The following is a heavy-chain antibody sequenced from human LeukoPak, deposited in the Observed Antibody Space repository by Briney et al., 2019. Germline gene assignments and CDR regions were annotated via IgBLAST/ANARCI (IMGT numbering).Heavy chain of an antibody. V-gene: IGHV4-59*01. D-gene: IGHD6-19*01. J-gene: IGHJ4*02. CDR3: ASGGGWYKPFDY. CDR2: IYYSGST. Sequence: PSETLPLTCAVYGGSFSGYYWSWIRQPPGKGLEWIGYIYYSGSTNYNPSLKSRVTISVDTSKNQFSLKLSSVTAADTAVYYCASGGGWYKPFDYWGQGTLVTVSS. CDR1: GGSFSGYY.